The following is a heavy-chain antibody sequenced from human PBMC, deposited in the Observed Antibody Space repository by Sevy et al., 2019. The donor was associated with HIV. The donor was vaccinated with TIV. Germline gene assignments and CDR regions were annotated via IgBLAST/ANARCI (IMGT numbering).Heavy chain of an antibody. J-gene: IGHJ4*02. V-gene: IGHV3-33*01. Sequence: GGSLRLSCAASGFTYSSYGMHWVRQAPGKGLEWVAVIWYDGTNKEYADSVKGRFTISRDNSKNTLYLQVNSLRAEDTAAYYCARESIAVAGIGYYFDYWGQGTLVTVSS. CDR2: IWYDGTNK. CDR1: GFTYSSYG. D-gene: IGHD6-19*01. CDR3: ARESIAVAGIGYYFDY.